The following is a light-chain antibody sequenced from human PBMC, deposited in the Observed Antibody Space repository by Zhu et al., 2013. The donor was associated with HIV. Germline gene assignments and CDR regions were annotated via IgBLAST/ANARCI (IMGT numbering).Light chain of an antibody. CDR3: MQALQTRT. Sequence: IVLTQSPLSLAVSPGAPASISCRSSQNLRHKNGYNYMDWYVQKPGRSPQLLIYFASTRPPGVPDRFTGSGSGTDFTLKISRVEAEDVGVYYCMQALQTRTFGQGTKVEIK. J-gene: IGKJ1*01. CDR1: QNLRHKNGYNY. V-gene: IGKV2-28*01. CDR2: FAS.